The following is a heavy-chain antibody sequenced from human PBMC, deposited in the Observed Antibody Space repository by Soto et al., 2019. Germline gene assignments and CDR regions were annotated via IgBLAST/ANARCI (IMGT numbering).Heavy chain of an antibody. CDR3: AKSRGMVQDYYYYYGMDV. CDR1: GGTFSSYA. Sequence: SVKVSCKASGGTFSSYAISWVRQAPGQGLEWMGGIIPIFGTANYAQKFQGRVTITADESTSTAYMELSSLRSEGTAVYYCAKSRGMVQDYYYYYGMDVWGQGTTVTVSS. D-gene: IGHD1-1*01. CDR2: IIPIFGTA. J-gene: IGHJ6*02. V-gene: IGHV1-69*13.